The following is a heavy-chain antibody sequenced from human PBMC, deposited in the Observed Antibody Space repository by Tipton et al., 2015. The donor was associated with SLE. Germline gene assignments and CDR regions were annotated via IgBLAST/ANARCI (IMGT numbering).Heavy chain of an antibody. CDR2: INHSGSN. V-gene: IGHV4-39*07. J-gene: IGHJ5*02. CDR3: ARGVTEDRCRGESCA. D-gene: IGHD1-14*01. CDR1: GGSISSSSYY. Sequence: TLSLTCTVSGGSISSSSYYWSWIRQPPGKGLGWIGEINHSGSNNYNPSLKSRVTLSVDTSKNQFSLKLSSVTAADTAVYYSARGVTEDRCRGESCALGQGTLVTVSS.